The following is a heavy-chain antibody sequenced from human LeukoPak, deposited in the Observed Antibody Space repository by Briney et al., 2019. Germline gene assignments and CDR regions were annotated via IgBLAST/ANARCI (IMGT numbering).Heavy chain of an antibody. D-gene: IGHD4-17*01. Sequence: SVKVSCKASGGTFSSDAISWVRQAPAQGLEWMGRIIPIFSTAKYAQKFQGRVTITTDESTSTAYMELSSLRSEDTAVYYCARYPYGDYGGPYYMDVWGKGTTVTVSS. CDR3: ARYPYGDYGGPYYMDV. CDR1: GGTFSSDA. CDR2: IIPIFSTA. V-gene: IGHV1-69*05. J-gene: IGHJ6*03.